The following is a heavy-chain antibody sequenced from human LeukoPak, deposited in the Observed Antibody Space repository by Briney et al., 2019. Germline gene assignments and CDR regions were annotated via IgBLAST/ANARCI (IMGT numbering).Heavy chain of an antibody. V-gene: IGHV1-46*01. J-gene: IGHJ6*03. CDR2: INPSGGST. CDR3: ARTSGGARSGGSCYSRGVGCYYYYMDV. D-gene: IGHD2-15*01. CDR1: GYTFTSYY. Sequence: GASVKVSCKASGYTFTSYYMHWVRQAPGQGLEWMGIINPSGGSTSYAQKFQGRVTMTRDTSTSTVYMELSSLRSEDTAVYYCARTSGGARSGGSCYSRGVGCYYYYMDVWGKGTTVTISS.